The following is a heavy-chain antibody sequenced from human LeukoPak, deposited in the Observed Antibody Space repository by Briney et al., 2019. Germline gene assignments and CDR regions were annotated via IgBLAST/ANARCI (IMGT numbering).Heavy chain of an antibody. D-gene: IGHD3-10*01. CDR3: ARVRGDYYGSGIGNWFDP. J-gene: IGHJ5*02. CDR1: GGSISSGGYY. Sequence: PSQTLSLTCTVSGGSISSGGYYWSWIRQHPGKGLEWIGYIYYGGSTYYNPSLKSRVTISVDTSKNQFSLKLSSVTAADTAVYYCARVRGDYYGSGIGNWFDPWGQGTLVTVSS. V-gene: IGHV4-31*03. CDR2: IYYGGST.